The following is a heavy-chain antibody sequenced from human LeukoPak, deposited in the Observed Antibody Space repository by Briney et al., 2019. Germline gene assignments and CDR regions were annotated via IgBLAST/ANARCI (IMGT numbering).Heavy chain of an antibody. CDR1: GGTFSSYA. CDR2: IILIFGTA. Sequence: ASVKVSCKASGGTFSSYAISWVRQAPGQGPEWMGGIILIFGTANYAQKFQGRVTITTDESTSTAYMELSSLRSEDTAVYYCARDRALHDIAARGPMLDDIWGQGTMVTVSS. D-gene: IGHD6-6*01. V-gene: IGHV1-69*05. J-gene: IGHJ3*02. CDR3: ARDRALHDIAARGPMLDDI.